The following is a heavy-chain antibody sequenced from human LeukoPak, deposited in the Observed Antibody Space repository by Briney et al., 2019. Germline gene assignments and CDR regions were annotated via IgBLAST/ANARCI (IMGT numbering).Heavy chain of an antibody. D-gene: IGHD4-17*01. V-gene: IGHV4-59*01. CDR2: IYYSGST. J-gene: IGHJ4*02. CDR3: ARALIYGDYEFSDY. CDR1: GGSISSYY. Sequence: TSETLSLTCTVSGGSISSYYWSWIRQPPGKGLEWIGYIYYSGSTTYNPSLKSRVTISVDTSKNQFSLRLSSVTAADTAVYYCARALIYGDYEFSDYWGQGTLVTVSS.